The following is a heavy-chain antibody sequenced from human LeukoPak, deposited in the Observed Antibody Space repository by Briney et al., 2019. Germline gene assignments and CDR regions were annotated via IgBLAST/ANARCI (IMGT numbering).Heavy chain of an antibody. Sequence: NPGGSLRLSCAASGFTFSDYYMSWIRQAPGKGLEWVSYISSSGSTIYYADSVKGRFTISRDNAKNSLYLQMNSLRAEDTAVYYCARVIVRRVDTTEMDYWGQGTLVTVSS. CDR2: ISSSGSTI. CDR1: GFTFSDYY. V-gene: IGHV3-11*01. CDR3: ARVIVRRVDTTEMDY. J-gene: IGHJ4*02. D-gene: IGHD5-18*01.